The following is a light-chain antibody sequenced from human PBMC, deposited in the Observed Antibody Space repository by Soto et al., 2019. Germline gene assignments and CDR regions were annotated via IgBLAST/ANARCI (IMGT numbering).Light chain of an antibody. J-gene: IGKJ4*01. Sequence: IVMPHSPSSLALCLVEIATINCKSIQSVLYSLNNMNYLAWYRQKPGQPPQLLIYWASTRESGVPDRFSGSGSGTDFTLTITGLQPEDVAIYYSHQYLTIPQTFRGGTKVDIK. CDR1: QSVLYSLNNMNY. CDR2: WAS. CDR3: HQYLTIPQT. V-gene: IGKV4-1*01.